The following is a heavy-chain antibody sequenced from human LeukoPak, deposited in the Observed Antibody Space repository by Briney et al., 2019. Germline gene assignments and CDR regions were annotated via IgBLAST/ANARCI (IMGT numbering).Heavy chain of an antibody. D-gene: IGHD3-9*01. CDR1: GYTLTELS. Sequence: VASVKVSCKVSGYTLTELSMHWVRQAPGKGLEWMGGFDPEDGETIYAQKFQGRVTMTEDTSTDTAYMELSSLRSEDTAVYYCATRTRGAVLRYFDWLFRANWFDPWGQGTLVTVSS. CDR3: ATRTRGAVLRYFDWLFRANWFDP. CDR2: FDPEDGET. V-gene: IGHV1-24*01. J-gene: IGHJ5*02.